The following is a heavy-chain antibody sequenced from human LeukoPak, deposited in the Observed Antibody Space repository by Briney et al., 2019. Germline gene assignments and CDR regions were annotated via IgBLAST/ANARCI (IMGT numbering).Heavy chain of an antibody. V-gene: IGHV3-23*01. Sequence: GGSLRLSCAASGFTFSSYWMSWVRQAPGKGLEWISSTSGSVSTTYYADSVKGHFTISRDNSKNTLYLQMNSLRVEDTAVYFCAKGGGNYYYYFDYWGQGALVTVSS. CDR2: TSGSVSTT. CDR1: GFTFSSYW. D-gene: IGHD3-10*01. J-gene: IGHJ4*02. CDR3: AKGGGNYYYYFDY.